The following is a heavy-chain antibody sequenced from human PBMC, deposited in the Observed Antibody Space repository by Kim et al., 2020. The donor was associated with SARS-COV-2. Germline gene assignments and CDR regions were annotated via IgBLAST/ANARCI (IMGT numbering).Heavy chain of an antibody. CDR1: GFTFGDYA. Sequence: GGSLRLSCTASGFTFGDYAMSWFRQAPGKGLEWVGFIRSKAYGGTTEYAASVKGRFTIARDDSKSIAYLQMNSLKTEDTAVYYCTRATLAILTGYYPWYYYYGMDVWGQGNTVTVSS. CDR3: TRATLAILTGYYPWYYYYGMDV. J-gene: IGHJ6*02. D-gene: IGHD3-9*01. CDR2: IRSKAYGGTT. V-gene: IGHV3-49*03.